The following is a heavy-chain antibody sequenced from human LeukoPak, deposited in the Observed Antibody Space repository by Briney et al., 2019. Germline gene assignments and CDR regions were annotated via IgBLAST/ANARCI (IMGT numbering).Heavy chain of an antibody. D-gene: IGHD1-26*01. CDR3: ARDRSGSYPYYFDY. CDR1: GFIVSKNY. Sequence: GGSLRLSCAASGFIVSKNYMSWVRQAPGKGLEWVSSISSRSAYIHYTDSVKGRFTISRDNAENSLYLQMNNRRADDTAVYYCARDRSGSYPYYFDYWGQGTVVTVSS. J-gene: IGHJ4*02. V-gene: IGHV3-21*01. CDR2: ISSRSAYI.